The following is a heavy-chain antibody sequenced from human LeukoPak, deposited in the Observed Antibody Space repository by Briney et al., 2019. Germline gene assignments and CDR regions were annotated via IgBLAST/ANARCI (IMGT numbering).Heavy chain of an antibody. D-gene: IGHD5-12*01. CDR3: ARGRWLRYYFGY. CDR2: INHSGST. CDR1: GGSFSGYY. V-gene: IGHV4-34*01. J-gene: IGHJ4*02. Sequence: SETLSLTCAVYGGSFSGYYWSWIRQPPGKGLEWIGEINHSGSTNYNPSLKSRVTISVDTSKNQFSLKLSSVTAADTAVYYCARGRWLRYYFGYWGQGTLVTVSS.